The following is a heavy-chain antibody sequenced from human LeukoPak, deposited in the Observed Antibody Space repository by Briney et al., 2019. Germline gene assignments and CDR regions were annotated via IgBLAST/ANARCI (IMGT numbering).Heavy chain of an antibody. Sequence: GGSLRLSCGASGFTFSDYAMSWVRQAPGKGLEWVSGINDNGSTRFYAPSVKGRFTSSRDNPKNTLYLQMNGLRVEDTAVYYCAKDLQTWPRFPDYWGQGTLVTVSS. V-gene: IGHV3-23*01. CDR1: GFTFSDYA. CDR3: AKDLQTWPRFPDY. D-gene: IGHD5-12*01. J-gene: IGHJ4*02. CDR2: INDNGSTR.